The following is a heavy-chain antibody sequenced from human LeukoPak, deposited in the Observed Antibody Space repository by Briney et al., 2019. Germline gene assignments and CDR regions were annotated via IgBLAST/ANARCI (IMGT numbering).Heavy chain of an antibody. D-gene: IGHD2-2*01. V-gene: IGHV4-38-2*02. CDR1: GYSISSGYY. CDR3: AGYIVVVPAAIDAFDI. J-gene: IGHJ3*02. CDR2: IYHSGST. Sequence: PSETLSLTCTVSGYSISSGYYWGWIRQPPGKGLEWIGSIYHSGSTYYNPSLKSRVTISVDTSKNRFSLKLSSVTAADTAVYYCAGYIVVVPAAIDAFDIWGQGTMVTVSS.